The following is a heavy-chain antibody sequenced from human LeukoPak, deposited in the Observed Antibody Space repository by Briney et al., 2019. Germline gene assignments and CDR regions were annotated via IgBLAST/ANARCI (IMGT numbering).Heavy chain of an antibody. J-gene: IGHJ4*02. D-gene: IGHD3-10*01. CDR2: IKPDGSQT. CDR3: AKGVGSGKYTVGIDY. CDR1: GFTFSSYW. Sequence: PGRSLRLSCAASGFTFSSYWMSWVRQAPGEGLEWVANIKPDGSQTYCVDSVKGRFTISRDNSKNTLYLQMNSLRAEDTAVYYCAKGVGSGKYTVGIDYWGQGTLVTVSS. V-gene: IGHV3-7*03.